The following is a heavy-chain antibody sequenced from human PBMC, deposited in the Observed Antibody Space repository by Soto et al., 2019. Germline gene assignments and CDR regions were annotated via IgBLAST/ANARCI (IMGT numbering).Heavy chain of an antibody. V-gene: IGHV3-9*01. J-gene: IGHJ6*02. CDR3: AKDKSYYYYGMDV. Sequence: EVQLVESGGGLVQPGRSLRLSCAASGFTFDDYAMHWVRQAPGKGLEWVSGISWNSGSIDYADSVKGRFTISRDNAKNSLYLPMNSLRAEDTALDYCAKDKSYYYYGMDVWVPGTTVTVSS. CDR1: GFTFDDYA. CDR2: ISWNSGSI.